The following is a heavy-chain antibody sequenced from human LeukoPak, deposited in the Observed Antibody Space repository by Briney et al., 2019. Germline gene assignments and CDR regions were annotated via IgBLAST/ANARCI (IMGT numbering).Heavy chain of an antibody. D-gene: IGHD2-2*03. CDR3: ARGRVDIVVVPAAMSRYFDY. Sequence: GSLRLSCAASGFTFSSYAMSWVRQAPGKGLEWIGEINHSGSTNYNPSLKSRVTISVDTSKNQFSLKLSSVTAADTAVYYCARGRVDIVVVPAAMSRYFDYWGQGTLVTVSS. J-gene: IGHJ4*02. CDR1: GFTFSSYA. CDR2: INHSGST. V-gene: IGHV4-34*01.